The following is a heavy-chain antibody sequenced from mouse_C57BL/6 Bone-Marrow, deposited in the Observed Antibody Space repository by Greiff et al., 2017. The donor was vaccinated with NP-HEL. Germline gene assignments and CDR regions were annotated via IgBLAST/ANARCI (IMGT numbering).Heavy chain of an antibody. V-gene: IGHV1-15*01. Sequence: VQLQQSGAELVRPGASVTLSCKASGYTFTDYEMHWVKQTPVNGLEWIGAIDPETGGTAYNQKFKGKAILTADKSSSTAYMELRSLTSEDSAVYYCTRGPFITTVVASCDYWGQGTTLTVSS. CDR1: GYTFTDYE. CDR2: IDPETGGT. J-gene: IGHJ2*01. CDR3: TRGPFITTVVASCDY. D-gene: IGHD1-1*01.